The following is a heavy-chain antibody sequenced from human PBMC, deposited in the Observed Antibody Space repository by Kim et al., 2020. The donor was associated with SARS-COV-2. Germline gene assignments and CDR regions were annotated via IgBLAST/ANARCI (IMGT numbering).Heavy chain of an antibody. V-gene: IGHV3-23*01. Sequence: AASGKGPFTFSRDNSKNTRYLQMNSLRAEDTAVYYCARELVSRSALTLDYWGQGTLVTVSS. J-gene: IGHJ4*02. CDR3: ARELVSRSALTLDY. D-gene: IGHD2-2*01.